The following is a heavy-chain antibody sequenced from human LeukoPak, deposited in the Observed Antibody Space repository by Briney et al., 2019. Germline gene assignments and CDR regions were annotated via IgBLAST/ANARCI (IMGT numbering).Heavy chain of an antibody. D-gene: IGHD3-3*01. CDR1: GYSFTSYW. CDR3: ARDSPEVDFGYYFDY. V-gene: IGHV5-10-1*01. J-gene: IGHJ4*02. CDR2: IVPSDSYT. Sequence: GESLQISCKGSGYSFTSYWISWVRQIPGKGLEWMGRIVPSDSYTNYSPSFQGHVTISADKSISTAYLQWSSLKASDTAMYYCARDSPEVDFGYYFDYWGQGTLVTVSS.